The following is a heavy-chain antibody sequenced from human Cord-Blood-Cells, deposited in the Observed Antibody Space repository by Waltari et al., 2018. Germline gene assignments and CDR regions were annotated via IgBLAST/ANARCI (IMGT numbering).Heavy chain of an antibody. D-gene: IGHD2-2*01. V-gene: IGHV1-69*01. CDR2: IIPIFGTA. J-gene: IGHJ3*02. CDR3: ARVGGCSSTSCYDAFDI. Sequence: QVQLVQSGAEVKKPGSSVKVSCKASGGTFSSYAISWVRQAPGQGLEWMGGIIPIFGTANYAQKFQGRVTITADESTSTAYMELSSLRSEDTAVYYCARVGGCSSTSCYDAFDIWGQGTMVTVSS. CDR1: GGTFSSYA.